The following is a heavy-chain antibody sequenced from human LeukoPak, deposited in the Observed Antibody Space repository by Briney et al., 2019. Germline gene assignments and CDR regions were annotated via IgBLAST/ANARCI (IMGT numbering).Heavy chain of an antibody. CDR1: GFTFSSYA. Sequence: GGSLRLSCAASGFTFSSYAMSWVRQAPGKGLEWVSVISDNGGSTYYADSVKGRFTISRDNSKKTLYLQMNSLRVQATAVHYCEVVAVTHRQAFDLWGQGTLVTVCS. D-gene: IGHD2-15*01. CDR3: EVVAVTHRQAFDL. CDR2: ISDNGGST. V-gene: IGHV3-23*01. J-gene: IGHJ3*01.